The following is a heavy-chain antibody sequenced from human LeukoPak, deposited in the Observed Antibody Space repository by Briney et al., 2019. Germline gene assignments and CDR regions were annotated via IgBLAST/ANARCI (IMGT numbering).Heavy chain of an antibody. V-gene: IGHV3-7*01. D-gene: IGHD5-12*01. CDR2: IKQDGSEK. CDR3: AREGVAQEGGYVGYYYGMDV. Sequence: HPGGSLRLSCAASGFTFSSYWMSWVRQAPGKGLEWVANIKQDGSEKYYVDSVKGRFTISRDNAKNSLYLQMNSLRAEDTAVYYCAREGVAQEGGYVGYYYGMDVWGQGTTVTVSS. J-gene: IGHJ6*02. CDR1: GFTFSSYW.